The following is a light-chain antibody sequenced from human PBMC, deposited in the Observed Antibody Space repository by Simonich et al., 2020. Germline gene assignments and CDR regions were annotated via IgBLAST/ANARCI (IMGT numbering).Light chain of an antibody. CDR2: LNSYGSH. J-gene: IGLJ2*01. CDR1: SGHSSYA. CDR3: QTWGTGIVV. Sequence: QLVLTQSPSASASLGASVKLTCTLSSGHSSYAIAWHQQQPEKGPRYLMKLNSYGSHSKGDGIPDRFSGSSSGAERYLTISRLQSEDEADYSCQTWGTGIVVFGGGTKLTVL. V-gene: IGLV4-69*01.